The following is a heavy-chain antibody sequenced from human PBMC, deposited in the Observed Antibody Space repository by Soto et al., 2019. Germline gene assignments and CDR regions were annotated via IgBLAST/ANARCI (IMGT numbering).Heavy chain of an antibody. D-gene: IGHD3-10*01. CDR2: INHSGST. CDR1: GGSFSGYY. Sequence: TSETLSLTCAVYGGSFSGYYWSWIRQPPGKGLEWIGEINHSGSTNYNPSLKSRVTISVDTSKNQFSLKLSSVTAADTAVYYCAREWRTMVRGVKIVPWFDPWGQGTLVTVSS. CDR3: AREWRTMVRGVKIVPWFDP. J-gene: IGHJ5*02. V-gene: IGHV4-34*01.